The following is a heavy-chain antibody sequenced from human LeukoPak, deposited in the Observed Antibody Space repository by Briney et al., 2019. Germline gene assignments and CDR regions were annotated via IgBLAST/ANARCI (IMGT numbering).Heavy chain of an antibody. D-gene: IGHD2-2*01. V-gene: IGHV5-51*01. J-gene: IGHJ6*02. CDR1: GYSFTSYW. CDR3: ARRYCSSTSCSPVGMDV. CDR2: IYPGDSDT. Sequence: EESLKISCKGSGYSFTSYWIGWVRQMPGKGLEWMGIIYPGDSDTRYSPSFQGQVTISADKSISTAYLQWSSLKASDTAMYYCARRYCSSTSCSPVGMDVWGQGTTVTVSS.